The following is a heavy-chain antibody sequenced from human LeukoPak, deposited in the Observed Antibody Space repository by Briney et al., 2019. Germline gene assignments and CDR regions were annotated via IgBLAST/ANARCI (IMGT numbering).Heavy chain of an antibody. D-gene: IGHD4-17*01. CDR2: IYYSGST. CDR1: GGSISSYY. V-gene: IGHV4-59*01. Sequence: SETLSLTCTVSGGSISSYYWSWIRQPPGKGLEWIGYIYYSGSTNYNPSLKSRVTISVDTSKNQFSPKLSSVTAADTAVYYCARTIYGDPFDYWGQGTLVTVSS. CDR3: ARTIYGDPFDY. J-gene: IGHJ4*02.